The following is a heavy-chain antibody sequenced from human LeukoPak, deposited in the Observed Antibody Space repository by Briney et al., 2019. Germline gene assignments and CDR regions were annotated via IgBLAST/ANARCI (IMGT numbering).Heavy chain of an antibody. V-gene: IGHV1-8*03. CDR2: LNPNSGNA. CDR3: ARRKFLGWFDP. D-gene: IGHD7-27*01. Sequence: ASVKVSCKASGYIFTTYDIGWVRQATGEGLEWMGWLNPNSGNAGYAQKFQGRVTISRNTSISTAYMELSSLRSDDTAIYYCARRKFLGWFDPWGQGTLVTVSS. CDR1: GYIFTTYD. J-gene: IGHJ5*02.